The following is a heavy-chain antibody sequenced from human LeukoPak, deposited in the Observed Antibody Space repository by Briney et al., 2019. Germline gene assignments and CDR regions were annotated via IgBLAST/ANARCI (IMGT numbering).Heavy chain of an antibody. V-gene: IGHV3-23*01. J-gene: IGHJ6*03. Sequence: GGSLRLSCAASGFTFSSYAMSWVRQAPGKGLEWVSAISSSGGSTYYADSVKGRFTISRDNSKNTLYLQMNSLRAEDTAVYYCAKDLEDIVVVPAAPANYMDVWGKGTTVTVSS. CDR1: GFTFSSYA. CDR2: ISSSGGST. D-gene: IGHD2-2*01. CDR3: AKDLEDIVVVPAAPANYMDV.